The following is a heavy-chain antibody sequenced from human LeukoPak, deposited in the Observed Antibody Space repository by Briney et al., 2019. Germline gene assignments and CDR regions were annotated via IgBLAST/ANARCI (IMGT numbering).Heavy chain of an antibody. CDR2: ITSGGSTI. D-gene: IGHD5-18*01. J-gene: IGHJ4*02. CDR3: ARDRGYSYY. CDR1: GFIFSTYE. V-gene: IGHV3-48*03. Sequence: PGGSLRLSCAASGFIFSTYEMNWVRQAPGKGLEWVSSITSGGSTIYYADSVKGRFTISRDNAKNTLYLQMTNLRAEDTAVYYCARDRGYSYYWGQGTLVTVSS.